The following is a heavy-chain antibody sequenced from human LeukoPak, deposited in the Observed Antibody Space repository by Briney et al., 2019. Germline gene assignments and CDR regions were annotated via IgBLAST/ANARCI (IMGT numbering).Heavy chain of an antibody. CDR2: ISDSGGST. CDR1: GFTFSSDA. V-gene: IGHV3-23*01. D-gene: IGHD2-2*01. J-gene: IGHJ6*02. Sequence: GGSLRLSCAVSGFTFSSDAMSWVRQAPGKGLEWVSSISDSGGSTYYADSVKGRFTISRDNSKNTLYLQMNSLRAEDTAVYYCAKDAREYQLLWNYYYGMDVWGQGTTVTVSS. CDR3: AKDAREYQLLWNYYYGMDV.